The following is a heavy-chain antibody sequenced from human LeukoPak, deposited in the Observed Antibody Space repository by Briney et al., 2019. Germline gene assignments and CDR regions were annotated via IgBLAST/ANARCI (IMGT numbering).Heavy chain of an antibody. CDR2: ISGSGGST. CDR1: GFTFSSYA. Sequence: SGGSLRLSCAASGFTFSSYAMSWVRQAPGKGLEWVSAISGSGGSTYYADSVKGRFTISRDNSKNTLYLQMNSLRAEDTAVYYCAPGGWFGELGPDYWGQGTLVTVSS. J-gene: IGHJ4*02. D-gene: IGHD3-10*01. V-gene: IGHV3-23*01. CDR3: APGGWFGELGPDY.